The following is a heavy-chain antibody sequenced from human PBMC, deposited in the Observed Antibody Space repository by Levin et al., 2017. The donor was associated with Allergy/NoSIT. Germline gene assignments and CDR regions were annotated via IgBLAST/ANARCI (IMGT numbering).Heavy chain of an antibody. D-gene: IGHD1-14*01. CDR2: VSTSSTYT. CDR1: GFTFSDYY. Sequence: PGGSLRLSCAASGFTFSDYYMSWIRQAPGKGLEWVSYVSTSSTYTNYADSVKGRFTISRDNAKNSLYLQMNSLRAEDTAVYYCARSPITSAPNTWVGYYFDDWGQGTLVTVSS. CDR3: ARSPITSAPNTWVGYYFDD. V-gene: IGHV3-11*03. J-gene: IGHJ4*02.